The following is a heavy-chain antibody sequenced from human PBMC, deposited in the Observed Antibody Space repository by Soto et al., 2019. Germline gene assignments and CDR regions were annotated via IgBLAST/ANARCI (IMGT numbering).Heavy chain of an antibody. Sequence: GGSLRLSCAASGFTFSSYGMHWVRQAPGKGLEWVAVIWYDGSNKYYADSVKGRFTISRDNSKNTLYLQMNSLRAEDTAVYYCARDRELRWLQLGGFDYWGQGTLVTVS. V-gene: IGHV3-33*01. CDR2: IWYDGSNK. D-gene: IGHD5-12*01. CDR1: GFTFSSYG. CDR3: ARDRELRWLQLGGFDY. J-gene: IGHJ4*02.